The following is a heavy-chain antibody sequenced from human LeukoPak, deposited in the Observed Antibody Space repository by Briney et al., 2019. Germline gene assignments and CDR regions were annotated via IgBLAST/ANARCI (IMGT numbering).Heavy chain of an antibody. V-gene: IGHV4-34*01. CDR1: GGSFXXYX. CDR2: IXXRGRT. J-gene: IGHJ5*02. D-gene: IGHD3-3*01. Sequence: GGSFXXYXXXWIRQPXGKGXXXXXEIXXRGRTNYNPSLKSRVTISVDTSKNHFSLKLSSVTAADTAVYYCARLSGSVTIFGVVPNWFDPWGQGTLVTVSS. CDR3: ARLSGSVTIFGVVPNWFDP.